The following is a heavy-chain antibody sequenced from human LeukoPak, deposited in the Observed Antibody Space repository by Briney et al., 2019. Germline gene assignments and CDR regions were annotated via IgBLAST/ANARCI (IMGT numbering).Heavy chain of an antibody. CDR2: INVNNGNT. V-gene: IGHV1-18*01. J-gene: IGHJ5*02. D-gene: IGHD3-10*01. Sequence: ASVKVSCKASGYTFTSYGISWVRQAPGQGLEWMGWINVNNGNTDYAQKLQGRVTMTTDTYTSTAYMELRSLRSDDTAVYYCARETFYGSGSYWFDPWGQGTLVTVSS. CDR1: GYTFTSYG. CDR3: ARETFYGSGSYWFDP.